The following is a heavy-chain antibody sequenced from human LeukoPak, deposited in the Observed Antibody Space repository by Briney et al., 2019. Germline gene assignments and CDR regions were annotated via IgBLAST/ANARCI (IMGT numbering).Heavy chain of an antibody. CDR3: ARGPPRGKYYYMDV. Sequence: GGSLRLSCAASGFTFSSFDMHWVRQPTGQGLESVSTIGTASDTYYPGSVEGRFTLSRDNAKNSLYLQMNSLTAGDTAVYYCARGPPRGKYYYMDVWGKGITVTVSS. D-gene: IGHD1-1*01. CDR1: GFTFSSFD. V-gene: IGHV3-13*01. CDR2: IGTASDT. J-gene: IGHJ6*03.